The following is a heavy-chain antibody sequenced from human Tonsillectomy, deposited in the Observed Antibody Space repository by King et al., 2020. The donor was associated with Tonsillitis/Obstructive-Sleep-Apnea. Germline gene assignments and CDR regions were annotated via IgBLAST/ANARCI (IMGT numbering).Heavy chain of an antibody. CDR1: GYTFPKSG. CDR3: ARGNAVPFFVL. Sequence: QLVQSGAEVKKPGASVRVSCKTSGYTFPKSGISWARQAPGQGLEWMGWISVYNGNTHYAQKFQGRVTMTIDTSTRTAYMELRSLRSDDTAVYYCARGNAVPFFVLWGQGTLVTVSS. J-gene: IGHJ5*02. D-gene: IGHD2-8*01. CDR2: ISVYNGNT. V-gene: IGHV1-18*01.